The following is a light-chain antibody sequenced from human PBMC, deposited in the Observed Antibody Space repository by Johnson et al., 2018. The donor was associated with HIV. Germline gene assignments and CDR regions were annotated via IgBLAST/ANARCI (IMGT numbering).Light chain of an antibody. CDR1: SSNIGKNY. V-gene: IGLV1-51*02. CDR2: ENK. CDR3: GTWDSSLGAWV. Sequence: QSMLTQPPSVSAAPGQMVSISCSGSSSNIGKNYVSLYQQFPGTAPKLLIHENKKRPSGIPDRFSGSKSGTSATLDITGLQTGDEADYYCGTWDSSLGAWVFGTGTKVTVL. J-gene: IGLJ1*01.